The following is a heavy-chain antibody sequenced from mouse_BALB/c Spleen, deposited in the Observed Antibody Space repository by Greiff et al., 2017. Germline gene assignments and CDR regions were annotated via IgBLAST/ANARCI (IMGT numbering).Heavy chain of an antibody. D-gene: IGHD2-4*01. Sequence: QVQLQQSRAELVRPGTSVKVSCKASGYAFTNYLIEWVKQRPGQGLEWIGVINPGSGGTNYNEKFKGKATLTADKSSSTAYMQLSSLTSDDSEVYFCARGSTIITSAWFAYWGQGTLVTVSA. V-gene: IGHV1-54*01. CDR3: ARGSTIITSAWFAY. CDR2: INPGSGGT. CDR1: GYAFTNYL. J-gene: IGHJ3*01.